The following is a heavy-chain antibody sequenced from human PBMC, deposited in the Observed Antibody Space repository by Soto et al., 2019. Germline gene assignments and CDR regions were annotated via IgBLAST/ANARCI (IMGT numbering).Heavy chain of an antibody. J-gene: IGHJ4*02. V-gene: IGHV3-48*03. D-gene: IGHD5-18*01. Sequence: EVQLVESGGGLVQPGGSLRLSCAASGFTFSSYEMNWVRQAPGKGLEWVSYISSSGSTIYYADSVKGRFTISRDNAKNSLYLQMNSLRAEDTAVYYCARGGYSYGLCFDYWGQGTLVTVSS. CDR1: GFTFSSYE. CDR2: ISSSGSTI. CDR3: ARGGYSYGLCFDY.